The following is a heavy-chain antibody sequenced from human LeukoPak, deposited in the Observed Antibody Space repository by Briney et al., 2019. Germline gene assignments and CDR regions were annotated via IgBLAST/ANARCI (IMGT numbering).Heavy chain of an antibody. CDR2: IWHDGSNK. J-gene: IGHJ2*01. CDR1: GFTFSSYG. CDR3: AKVWAHDGSGNPYWHFDL. V-gene: IGHV3-30*02. D-gene: IGHD3-10*01. Sequence: GGSLRLSCAASGFTFSSYGIHWVRQAPGKGLEWVAFIWHDGSNKYYADSVKGRFTISGDNSKNTLYLQMNSLRAEDTAVYYCAKVWAHDGSGNPYWHFDLWGRGTLVTVSS.